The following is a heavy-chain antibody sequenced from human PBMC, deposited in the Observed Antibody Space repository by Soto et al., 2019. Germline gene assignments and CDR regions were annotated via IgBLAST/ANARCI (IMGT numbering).Heavy chain of an antibody. Sequence: PSETLSLTCTVSGGSISSYYWSWIRQPPGKGLEWIGYIYYSGSTNYSPSLKSRVTISVDTSKNQFSLKLSSVTAADTAVYYCASRRDSSGYYYNWGQGTLVTVSS. CDR3: ASRRDSSGYYYN. CDR1: GGSISSYY. J-gene: IGHJ4*02. CDR2: IYYSGST. D-gene: IGHD3-22*01. V-gene: IGHV4-59*01.